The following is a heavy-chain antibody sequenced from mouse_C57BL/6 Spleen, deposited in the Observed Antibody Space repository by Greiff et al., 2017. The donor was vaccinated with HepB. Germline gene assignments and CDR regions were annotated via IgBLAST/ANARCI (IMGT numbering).Heavy chain of an antibody. V-gene: IGHV1-47*01. D-gene: IGHD2-2*01. Sequence: VKLMESGAELVKPGASVKMSCKASGYTFTTYPIEWMKQNHGKSLEWIGNFHPYNDDTKYNEKFKGKATLTVEKSSSTVYLELSRLTSDDSAVYYCARRGGYLYYFDYWGQGTTLTVSS. CDR1: GYTFTTYP. CDR2: FHPYNDDT. J-gene: IGHJ2*01. CDR3: ARRGGYLYYFDY.